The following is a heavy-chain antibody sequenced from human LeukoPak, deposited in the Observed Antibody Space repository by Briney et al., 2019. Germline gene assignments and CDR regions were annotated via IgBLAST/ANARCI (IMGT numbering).Heavy chain of an antibody. CDR2: FDPEDGET. J-gene: IGHJ4*02. D-gene: IGHD3-22*01. Sequence: ASVKVSCKVSGYTLTELSMHWVRQAPGKGVEWMGGFDPEDGETIYAQKFQGRVTMTEDKSTDTAYMELSSLRSEDTAVYYCATLYYYDSSGYGRTDYWGQGTLVTVSS. V-gene: IGHV1-24*01. CDR3: ATLYYYDSSGYGRTDY. CDR1: GYTLTELS.